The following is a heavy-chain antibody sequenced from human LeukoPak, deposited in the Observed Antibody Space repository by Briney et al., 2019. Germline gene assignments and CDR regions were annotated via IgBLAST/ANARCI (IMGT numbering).Heavy chain of an antibody. V-gene: IGHV1-69*13. CDR1: GGTFSSYA. CDR3: ARVPNYDILTSYYYYFDY. D-gene: IGHD3-9*01. Sequence: GASVKVSCKASGGTFSSYAISWVRQAPGQGLEWMGGIIPIFGTANYAQKFQGRVTITADESTSTAYMELSSLRSEDTAVYYCARVPNYDILTSYYYYFDYWGQGTLVTVSS. J-gene: IGHJ4*02. CDR2: IIPIFGTA.